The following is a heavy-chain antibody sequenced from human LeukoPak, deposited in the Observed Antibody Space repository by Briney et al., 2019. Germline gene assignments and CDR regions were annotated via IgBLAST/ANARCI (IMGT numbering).Heavy chain of an antibody. J-gene: IGHJ4*02. CDR3: AKPITIFGVVTYYFDY. Sequence: GGSLRLSCAASGFSFSSYAMSWVRQAPGKGLEWVSAISGSGGSTYYADSVKGRFTISRDNSKNTLYLQMNSLRAEDTAVYYCAKPITIFGVVTYYFDYWGQGTLVTVPS. D-gene: IGHD3-3*01. CDR1: GFSFSSYA. V-gene: IGHV3-23*01. CDR2: ISGSGGST.